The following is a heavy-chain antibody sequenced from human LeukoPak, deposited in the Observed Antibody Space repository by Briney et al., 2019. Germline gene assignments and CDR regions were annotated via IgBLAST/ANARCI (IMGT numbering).Heavy chain of an antibody. CDR3: ARVLTTLVFYFDY. Sequence: SETLSLTCTVSGYSISSGYYWGWIRRPPGKGLEWIGEIYHSGSTNYNPSLKSRVTISVDKSKNQFSLKLSSVTAADTAVYYCARVLTTLVFYFDYWGQGTLVTVSS. V-gene: IGHV4-38-2*02. CDR1: GYSISSGYY. J-gene: IGHJ4*02. D-gene: IGHD4-23*01. CDR2: IYHSGST.